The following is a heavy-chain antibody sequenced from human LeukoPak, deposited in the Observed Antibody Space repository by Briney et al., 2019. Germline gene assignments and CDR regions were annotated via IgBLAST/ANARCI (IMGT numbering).Heavy chain of an antibody. J-gene: IGHJ6*02. CDR3: ARGAGSYSVNYYYGMDV. CDR1: GGSIGSYY. Sequence: PSETLSLTCTVSGGSIGSYYWSWIRQPPGKGLEWIGYIYYSGSTNYNPSLKSRVTVSVDTSKNQFSLKLSSVTAADTAVCYCARGAGSYSVNYYYGMDVWGQGTTVTVSS. D-gene: IGHD1-26*01. CDR2: IYYSGST. V-gene: IGHV4-59*01.